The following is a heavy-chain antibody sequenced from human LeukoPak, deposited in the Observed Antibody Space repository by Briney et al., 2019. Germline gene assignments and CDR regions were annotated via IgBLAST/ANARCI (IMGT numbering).Heavy chain of an antibody. D-gene: IGHD5-18*01. CDR2: IYSGDST. Sequence: PGGSLRLSCAASGFTVSSNYMSWVRQAPGKGLEWVSVIYSGDSTYYADSVNGRFSISRDNSKNTLYLQMNSLRAEDTAVYYCAIGLEGYRSPIDIWGQGTMVTVSS. J-gene: IGHJ3*02. V-gene: IGHV3-66*02. CDR1: GFTVSSNY. CDR3: AIGLEGYRSPIDI.